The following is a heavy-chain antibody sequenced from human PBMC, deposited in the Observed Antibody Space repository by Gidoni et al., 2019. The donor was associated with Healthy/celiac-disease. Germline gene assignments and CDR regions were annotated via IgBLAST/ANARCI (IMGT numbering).Heavy chain of an antibody. CDR3: ARDEARMTDGGLDAFDI. V-gene: IGHV4-39*07. D-gene: IGHD2-21*02. Sequence: QLQLQESGPGLVKPSETLSLTCTVSGGSISSSRYYWGWIRQPPGKGLEWIGSIYYSGSTYYNPSLKSRVTISVDTSKNQFSLKLSSVTAADTAVYYCARDEARMTDGGLDAFDIWGQGTMVTVSS. CDR1: GGSISSSRYY. J-gene: IGHJ3*02. CDR2: IYYSGST.